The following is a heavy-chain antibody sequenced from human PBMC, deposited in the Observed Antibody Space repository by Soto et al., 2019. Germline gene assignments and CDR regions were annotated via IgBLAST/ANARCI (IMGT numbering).Heavy chain of an antibody. CDR3: ANTPVPATDYYDSSGYYYYVY. CDR1: GFTFSSYA. V-gene: IGHV3-23*01. J-gene: IGHJ4*02. D-gene: IGHD3-22*01. CDR2: ISGSGGST. Sequence: VQLLESGGGLVQPGGSLRLSCAASGFTFSSYAMSWVRQAPGKGLEWVSAISGSGGSTYYADSVKGRFTISRDNSKNTLYLQMNSLRAEDTAVYYCANTPVPATDYYDSSGYYYYVYWGQGTLVTVSS.